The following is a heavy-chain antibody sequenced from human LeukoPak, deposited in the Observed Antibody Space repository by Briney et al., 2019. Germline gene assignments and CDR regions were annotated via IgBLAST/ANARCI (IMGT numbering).Heavy chain of an antibody. CDR1: GFTFSDNF. CDR2: IRMTPNGYIT. D-gene: IGHD1-26*01. CDR3: TRDFGSYAFAF. J-gene: IGHJ4*02. V-gene: IGHV3-72*01. Sequence: GGSLRLSCAASGFTFSDNFMDWVRQPPGKGLECVGCIRMTPNGYITAYPASMHSRFMDSRNDSKNSLYRQMNGLRTEDTAVYYCTRDFGSYAFAFSGQGTLVTVS.